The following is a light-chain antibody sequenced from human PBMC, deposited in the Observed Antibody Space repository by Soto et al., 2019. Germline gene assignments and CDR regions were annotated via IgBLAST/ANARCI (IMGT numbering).Light chain of an antibody. J-gene: IGKJ4*02. V-gene: IGKV3-15*01. CDR2: GAS. CDR3: QQYNDWPLT. Sequence: EIVMTQSPATLSVSPGERATLSCRASQSVRSNLAWYQQKPGQAPRLLIYGASTRATAIPARFSGSGSGTDYTLTISRLQSEDFAVYYCQQYNDWPLTFGRGTKVEIK. CDR1: QSVRSN.